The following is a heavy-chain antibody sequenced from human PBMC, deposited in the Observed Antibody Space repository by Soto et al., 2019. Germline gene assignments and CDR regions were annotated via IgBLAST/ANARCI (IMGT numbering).Heavy chain of an antibody. CDR2: IYYSGST. D-gene: IGHD6-19*01. J-gene: IGHJ5*02. Sequence: QVQLQESGPGLVKPSETLSLTCTVSGGAISSYYWNWIRQPPGKGLEWIGYIYYSGSTNDNPYNPPLKSRVTISIDTTKNQFSLTLTSVTAADTAVYYCARRGTVAGGGGGWFDPCGQGNLVTVSS. V-gene: IGHV4-59*01. CDR1: GGAISSYY. CDR3: ARRGTVAGGGGGWFDP.